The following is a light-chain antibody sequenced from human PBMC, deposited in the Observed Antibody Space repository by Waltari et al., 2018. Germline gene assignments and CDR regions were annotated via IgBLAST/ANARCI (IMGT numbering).Light chain of an antibody. J-gene: IGKJ2*02. V-gene: IGKV1-NL1*01. CDR2: DAS. Sequence: DIQMTQSPSSLSASVGDRVTITCRASRDITDSLAWYQQKPGRAPKVLHFDASSLQSGVPSRFIGSGSGTDFTLTISSLQPEDFATYYCQHYYSTPRTFGRGTTVEIK. CDR1: RDITDS. CDR3: QHYYSTPRT.